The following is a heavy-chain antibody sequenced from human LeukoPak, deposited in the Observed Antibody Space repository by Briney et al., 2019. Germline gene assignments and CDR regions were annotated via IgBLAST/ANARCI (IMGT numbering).Heavy chain of an antibody. CDR1: GFTFSSYA. D-gene: IGHD3-9*01. Sequence: GGSLRLSCAASGFTFSSYAMHWVRQAPGKGLEWVAVISYDGSNKHHADSVKGRFTISRDNSKNTLYLQMNSLRAEDTAVYYCARVREYYDILTGYYTHYGMDVWGQGTTVTVSS. V-gene: IGHV3-30-3*01. CDR2: ISYDGSNK. CDR3: ARVREYYDILTGYYTHYGMDV. J-gene: IGHJ6*02.